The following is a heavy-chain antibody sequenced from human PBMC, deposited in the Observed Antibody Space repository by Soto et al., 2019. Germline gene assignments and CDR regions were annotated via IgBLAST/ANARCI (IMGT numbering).Heavy chain of an antibody. CDR2: INPSRGTT. CDR1: GYTFITYF. V-gene: IGHV1-46*03. J-gene: IGHJ5*02. D-gene: IGHD6-6*01. Sequence: VASVKVSCKASGYTFITYFMHWVRQAPGQGLEWMGAINPSRGTTTYAQKFQDRVTMTRDTSASTVYMELSSLRSEDTAIYYCARSYISSSYWFDPWGQGTLVTVSS. CDR3: ARSYISSSYWFDP.